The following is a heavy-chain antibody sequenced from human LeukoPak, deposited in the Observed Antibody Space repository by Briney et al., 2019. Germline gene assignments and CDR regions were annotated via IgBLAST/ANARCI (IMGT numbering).Heavy chain of an antibody. CDR3: GRASHCSGGTCYMAFDY. D-gene: IGHD2-15*01. V-gene: IGHV3-7*01. J-gene: IGHJ4*02. Sequence: GGSLRLSCAASGFTFSNYWMSWVRQAPGKGLEWVANIKQDGGEKYYLDSVKGRFTTSRDNAKKVLYLQMNSLRAEDTAVYYCGRASHCSGGTCYMAFDYWGQGTLVTVSS. CDR1: GFTFSNYW. CDR2: IKQDGGEK.